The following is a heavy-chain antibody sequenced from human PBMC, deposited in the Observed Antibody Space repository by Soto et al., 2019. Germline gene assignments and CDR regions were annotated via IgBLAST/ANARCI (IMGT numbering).Heavy chain of an antibody. CDR2: IYSGGST. D-gene: IGHD3-16*02. Sequence: GGSLRLSCAASGFTVSSNYMSWVRQAPGKGLEWVSVIYSGGSTYYADSVKGRFTISRDNAKNTLYLQMNSLRAEDTAVYYCARDNLYLGELSSLEYYFDYWGQGTLVTVSS. CDR3: ARDNLYLGELSSLEYYFDY. CDR1: GFTVSSNY. J-gene: IGHJ4*02. V-gene: IGHV3-53*01.